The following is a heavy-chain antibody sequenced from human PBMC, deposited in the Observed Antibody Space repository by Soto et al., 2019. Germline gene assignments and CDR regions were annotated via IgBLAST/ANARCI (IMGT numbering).Heavy chain of an antibody. D-gene: IGHD5-12*01. V-gene: IGHV4-59*01. CDR1: GGSISSYY. Sequence: SETLSLTCTVSGGSISSYYCSWIRRPPGKGLEWIGYVFYSGSTNYNPSLKSRVTISVDTSKNQFSLKLSSVTAADTAVYYCARAPDGYPYYFDYWGQGTLVTVSS. J-gene: IGHJ4*02. CDR3: ARAPDGYPYYFDY. CDR2: VFYSGST.